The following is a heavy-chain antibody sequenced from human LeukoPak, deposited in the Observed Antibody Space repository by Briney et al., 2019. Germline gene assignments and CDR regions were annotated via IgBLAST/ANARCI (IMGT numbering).Heavy chain of an antibody. V-gene: IGHV1-69*04. CDR1: VGTFSSYA. D-gene: IGHD3-10*01. CDR3: ARGSVLVWFGELYPDYCMDV. CDR2: IIPILGIA. J-gene: IGHJ6*02. Sequence: AVTVSCKASVGTFSSYAISWVRQAPAQGLEWMGRIIPILGIANYAQKFQGRVTITADKSTSTAYKELSKLRSENTAVYYCARGSVLVWFGELYPDYCMDVWGQEPTVTVSS.